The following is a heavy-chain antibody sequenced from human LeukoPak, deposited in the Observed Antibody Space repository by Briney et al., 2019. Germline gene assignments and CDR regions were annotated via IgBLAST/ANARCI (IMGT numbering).Heavy chain of an antibody. J-gene: IGHJ4*02. CDR2: INHSGST. Sequence: PSETLSLTCAVYGGSFSGYYWSWIRQPPGKGLEWIGEINHSGSTNYNPSLKSRVTISVDTSKNQFSLKLSSVTAADTAVYYCARRGTSRISITMVRGVPNRQNYFDYWGQGTLVTVSS. D-gene: IGHD3-10*01. CDR1: GGSFSGYY. CDR3: ARRGTSRISITMVRGVPNRQNYFDY. V-gene: IGHV4-34*01.